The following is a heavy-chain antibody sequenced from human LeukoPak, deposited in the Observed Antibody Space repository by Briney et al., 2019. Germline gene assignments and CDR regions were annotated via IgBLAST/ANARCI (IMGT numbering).Heavy chain of an antibody. CDR3: ARGPHYYGSGSYRTYNWFDP. J-gene: IGHJ5*02. V-gene: IGHV4-39*01. CDR1: GGSISSSSYY. CDR2: IYYSGST. Sequence: SETLSLTCTVSGGSISSSSYYWGWIRQPPGRGLEWIGSIYYSGSTYYNPSFKSRVTISVDTSKNQFSLKLSSVTAADTAVYYCARGPHYYGSGSYRTYNWFDPWGQGTLVTVSS. D-gene: IGHD3-10*01.